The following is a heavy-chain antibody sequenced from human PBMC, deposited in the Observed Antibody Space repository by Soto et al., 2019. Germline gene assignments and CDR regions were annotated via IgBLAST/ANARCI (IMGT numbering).Heavy chain of an antibody. J-gene: IGHJ4*02. CDR1: GYTLTNYA. D-gene: IGHD2-15*01. Sequence: QVQLVQSAAEVKKPGASVKVSCKASGYTLTNYAIRWVRQAPGQGPEWMGWINTYNGNSNYTQKFQGRVTMTTDTSTNTAYMELRSLTSDDTAVYYCARDCTGGSCFCIYWGQGTLVTVSS. V-gene: IGHV1-18*01. CDR3: ARDCTGGSCFCIY. CDR2: INTYNGNS.